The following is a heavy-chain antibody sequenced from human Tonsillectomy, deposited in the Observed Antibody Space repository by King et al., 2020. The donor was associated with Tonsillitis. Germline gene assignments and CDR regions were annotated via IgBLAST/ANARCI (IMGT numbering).Heavy chain of an antibody. CDR1: GFTFSSNS. Sequence: VQLVESGGGLVKPGGSLRLSCAASGFTFSSNSMNWVRQAPGKGLEWVSSISSSSSYIYYADPVKGRFTISKDNAKNSLYLQMNSLRAEDTAVYYCARGERSVATTLDYWGQGTLVTVSS. V-gene: IGHV3-21*01. CDR2: ISSSSSYI. CDR3: ARGERSVATTLDY. J-gene: IGHJ4*02. D-gene: IGHD5-12*01.